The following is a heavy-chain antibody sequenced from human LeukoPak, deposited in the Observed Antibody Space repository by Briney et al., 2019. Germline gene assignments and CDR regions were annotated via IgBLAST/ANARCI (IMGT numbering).Heavy chain of an antibody. CDR2: ISGSGGST. D-gene: IGHD5-18*01. CDR1: GFTFSSYA. J-gene: IGHJ4*02. V-gene: IGHV3-23*01. CDR3: AIAGGYSYGAFLDY. Sequence: GGSLRLSCAASGFTFSSYAMSWVRQAPGKGLEWVSAISGSGGSTYYADSVKGRFTISRGNSKNTLYLQMNSLRAEDTAVYYCAIAGGYSYGAFLDYWGQGTLVTVSS.